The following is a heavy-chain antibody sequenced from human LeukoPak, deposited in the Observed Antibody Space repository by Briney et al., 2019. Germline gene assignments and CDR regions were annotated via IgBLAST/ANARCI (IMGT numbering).Heavy chain of an antibody. CDR3: ARIGVDAFDI. Sequence: GGSLRLSCAASGFTFSSYDMHWVRHATGKGLEWVSAIGTDGDTFYPGSVKGRFTISRDNAENSLYLQMNSLRAEDTAVYYCARIGVDAFDIWGQGTMVTVSS. CDR1: GFTFSSYD. V-gene: IGHV3-13*01. CDR2: IGTDGDT. J-gene: IGHJ3*02.